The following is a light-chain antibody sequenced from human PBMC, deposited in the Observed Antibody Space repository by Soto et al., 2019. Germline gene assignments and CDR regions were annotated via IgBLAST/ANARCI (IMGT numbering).Light chain of an antibody. Sequence: QSALTQPRSVSGSPGQSVTISCTGTSSDVGGYNYVSWYQQHPGKAPKLMIYDVSKRPSGVPDRFSGSKSGNTASLTISGLHAEDEAEYYCCSYSGSYRVFGTGTKVTV. J-gene: IGLJ1*01. CDR1: SSDVGGYNY. V-gene: IGLV2-11*01. CDR2: DVS. CDR3: CSYSGSYRV.